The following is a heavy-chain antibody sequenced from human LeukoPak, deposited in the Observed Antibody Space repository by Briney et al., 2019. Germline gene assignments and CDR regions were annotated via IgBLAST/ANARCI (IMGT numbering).Heavy chain of an antibody. CDR2: IYYSGST. J-gene: IGHJ4*02. CDR3: ARDRLDNDTTPTSAVNYFDY. Sequence: SETLSLTCTVSGGSISSGDYYWSWIRQPPGKGLEWIGYIYYSGSTYYNPSLKSRVTISVDTSKNQFSLKLSSVTAADTAVYYCARDRLDNDTTPTSAVNYFDYWGQGTLVTVSS. CDR1: GGSISSGDYY. V-gene: IGHV4-30-4*01. D-gene: IGHD3-22*01.